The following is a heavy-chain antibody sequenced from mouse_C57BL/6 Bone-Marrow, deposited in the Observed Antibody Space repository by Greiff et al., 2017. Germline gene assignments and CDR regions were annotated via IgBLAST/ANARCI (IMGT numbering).Heavy chain of an antibody. Sequence: QVQLQQPGAELVKPGASVKMSCKASGYTFTSYWITWVKQRPGQGLEWIGDIYPTSGRTNYNEKFKSKAIRTVDTSSNTAYMQLSSLTSEGSAVFYCARSGPLGRSFDYWGQGTTLTVSS. V-gene: IGHV1-55*01. CDR2: IYPTSGRT. CDR3: ARSGPLGRSFDY. CDR1: GYTFTSYW. J-gene: IGHJ2*01. D-gene: IGHD4-1*01.